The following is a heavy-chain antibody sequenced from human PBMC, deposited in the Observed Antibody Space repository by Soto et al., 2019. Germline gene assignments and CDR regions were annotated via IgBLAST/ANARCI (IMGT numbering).Heavy chain of an antibody. CDR2: ISGSGGST. V-gene: IGHV3-23*01. J-gene: IGHJ6*03. Sequence: EVQLLESGGGLVQPGGSLRLSCAASGFTFSSYAMSWVRQAPGKGLEWVSVISGSGGSTYYADSVKGRFTISRDNSKNTLYLQINSLRAEDTAVYYCAKTYYGDSIYYYYYYMDVWGKGTTVTVSS. D-gene: IGHD4-17*01. CDR1: GFTFSSYA. CDR3: AKTYYGDSIYYYYYYMDV.